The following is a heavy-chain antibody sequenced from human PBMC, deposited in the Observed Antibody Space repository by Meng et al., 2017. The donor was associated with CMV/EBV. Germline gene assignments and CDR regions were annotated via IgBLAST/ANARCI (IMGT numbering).Heavy chain of an antibody. D-gene: IGHD3-3*01. CDR3: ARDATYYDFWSGYISWFDP. CDR1: GFTFSSYS. V-gene: IGHV3-21*01. Sequence: GGSLRLSCAASGFTFSSYSMNWVRQAPGKGLEWVSSMSISSYIYYADSAKGRFTISRDNAKNSLYLQMNSLTAEDTAVYYCARDATYYDFWSGYISWFDPWGQGTLVTVSS. CDR2: MSISSYI. J-gene: IGHJ5*02.